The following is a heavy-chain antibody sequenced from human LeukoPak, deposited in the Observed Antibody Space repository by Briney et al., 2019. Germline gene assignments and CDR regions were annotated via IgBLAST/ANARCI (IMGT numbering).Heavy chain of an antibody. CDR1: DGSISSYY. J-gene: IGHJ4*02. V-gene: IGHV4-59*01. D-gene: IGHD3-9*01. CDR3: ARENLVSYYGILTGPLDY. CDR2: IYYSGST. Sequence: SETLSLTCTVYDGSISSYYWSWIRQPPGKGLEWIGYIYYSGSTNYNPSLKSRVTISVDTSKNQFSLKLSSVTAADTAVYYCARENLVSYYGILTGPLDYWGQGTLVTVSS.